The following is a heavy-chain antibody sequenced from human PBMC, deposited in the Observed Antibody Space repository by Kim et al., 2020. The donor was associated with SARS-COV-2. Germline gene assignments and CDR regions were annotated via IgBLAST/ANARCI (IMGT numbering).Heavy chain of an antibody. Sequence: GGSLRLSCAASGFTFSSYGMHWVRQAPGKGLEWVAVISYDGSNKYYADSVKGRFTISRDNSKNTLYLQMNSLRAEDTAVYYCAKDSMGAIFGAFDIWGQGTMVTVSS. D-gene: IGHD3-3*01. J-gene: IGHJ3*02. V-gene: IGHV3-30*18. CDR1: GFTFSSYG. CDR3: AKDSMGAIFGAFDI. CDR2: ISYDGSNK.